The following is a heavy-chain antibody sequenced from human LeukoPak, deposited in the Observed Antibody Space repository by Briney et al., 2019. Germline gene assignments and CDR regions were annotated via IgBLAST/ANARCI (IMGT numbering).Heavy chain of an antibody. CDR3: ARDLYYDSSGYYSPHFDY. CDR2: INPHSGGT. J-gene: IGHJ4*02. Sequence: ASVKVSCKASGYTFTVYYIHWVRQAPGQGLQWLGWINPHSGGTNSAQQFQGRVTMTRDTSITTAYMELSSLRSDDTAVYYCARDLYYDSSGYYSPHFDYWGQGTLVTVSS. D-gene: IGHD3-22*01. CDR1: GYTFTVYY. V-gene: IGHV1-2*02.